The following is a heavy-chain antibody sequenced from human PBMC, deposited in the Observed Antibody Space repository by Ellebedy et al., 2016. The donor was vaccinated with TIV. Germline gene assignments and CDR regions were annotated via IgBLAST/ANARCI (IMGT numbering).Heavy chain of an antibody. Sequence: PGGSLRLSCAASGFSFSTYGMNWVRQAPGKGLDWLSYITSTSDTKYYADSVKGRFTISRDNPKNSMYLQMDSLRAEDTGVYYCARVLFGSGRYSCDYWGQGTLVIVSS. CDR2: ITSTSDTK. V-gene: IGHV3-48*04. CDR3: ARVLFGSGRYSCDY. J-gene: IGHJ4*02. CDR1: GFSFSTYG. D-gene: IGHD3-10*01.